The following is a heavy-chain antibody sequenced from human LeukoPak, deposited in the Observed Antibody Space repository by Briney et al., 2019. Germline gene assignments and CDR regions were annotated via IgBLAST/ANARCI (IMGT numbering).Heavy chain of an antibody. CDR3: ARGLLRGSGSILFA. J-gene: IGHJ4*02. Sequence: ASVKVSCKASGYTFTSYYMHWVRQAPGQGLEWMGWISAYNGNTNYAQKLQGRVTMTTDTSTSTAYMELRSLRSDDTAVYYCARGLLRGSGSILFAWGQGTLVTVSS. CDR2: ISAYNGNT. CDR1: GYTFTSYY. V-gene: IGHV1-18*01. D-gene: IGHD1-26*01.